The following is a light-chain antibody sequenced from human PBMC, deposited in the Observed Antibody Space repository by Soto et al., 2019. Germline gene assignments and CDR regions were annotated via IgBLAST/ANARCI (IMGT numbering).Light chain of an antibody. CDR3: SSYTTTTTQV. J-gene: IGLJ2*01. CDR2: DVT. Sequence: QSALTQPRSVSGSPGQSVTISCTGTSSDFGGYNYVSWYQHHPGKAPKLMIYDVTKRPSGVSDRFSGSKSGNAASLTISGPQAEDEADYYCSSYTTTTTQVFGGGTKVTV. CDR1: SSDFGGYNY. V-gene: IGLV2-11*01.